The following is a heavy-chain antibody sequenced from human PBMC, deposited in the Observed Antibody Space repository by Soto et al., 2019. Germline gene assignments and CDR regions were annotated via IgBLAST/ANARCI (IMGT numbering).Heavy chain of an antibody. J-gene: IGHJ4*02. V-gene: IGHV1-69*14. Sequence: QVQLVQSGAEVRQPASSVKVSCKTSGATFSSYAITWVRQAPGQGREWMGGIVPTVDTSTYAQKFQGRVTITADTFMNSVYMELSSLTSDDTAVYYCVRVVAIPGYPDNWGQGTLVTVSS. CDR2: IVPTVDTS. CDR1: GATFSSYA. CDR3: VRVVAIPGYPDN. D-gene: IGHD5-12*01.